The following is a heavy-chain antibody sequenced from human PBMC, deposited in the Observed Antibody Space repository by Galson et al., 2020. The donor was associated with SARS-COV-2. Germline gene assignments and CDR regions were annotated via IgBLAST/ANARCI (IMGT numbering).Heavy chain of an antibody. J-gene: IGHJ5*02. D-gene: IGHD3-10*01. V-gene: IGHV1-18*01. CDR2: ISTNSGKT. CDR1: GYTFTTNG. Sequence: ASVQVSCKPSGYTFTTNGISWVRQAPGQGLEWMGWISTNSGKTNYAQKLQGRVSMTRDTSTSTAYMELGSLRSDDTAVYYCARDVNYRFDTWGQGTLVTVSS. CDR3: ARDVNYRFDT.